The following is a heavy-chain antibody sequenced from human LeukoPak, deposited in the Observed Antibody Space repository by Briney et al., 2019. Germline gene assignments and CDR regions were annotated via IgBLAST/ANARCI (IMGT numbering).Heavy chain of an antibody. CDR3: ARGQQLVGKNWFDP. J-gene: IGHJ5*02. D-gene: IGHD6-13*01. Sequence: SETLSLTCTVSGGSISSYYWSWIRQPAGKGPEWIGRIYTSGSTNYNPSLKSRVTMSVDTSKNQFSLKLSSVTAADTAVYYCARGQQLVGKNWFDPWGQGTLVTVSS. CDR2: IYTSGST. CDR1: GGSISSYY. V-gene: IGHV4-4*07.